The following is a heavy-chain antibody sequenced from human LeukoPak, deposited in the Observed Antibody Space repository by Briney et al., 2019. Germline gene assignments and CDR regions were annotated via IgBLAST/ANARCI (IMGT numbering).Heavy chain of an antibody. CDR3: ARDGVRITFGGVIDRENENYFDY. Sequence: ASVKVSCKASGYTFTSYYMHWVRQAPGQGLEWMGIINPSGGSTSYAQKFQGRVTMTRDTSTSTVYMELSSLRSEDTAVYYCARDGVRITFGGVIDRENENYFDYWGQGTLVTVSS. D-gene: IGHD3-16*02. CDR1: GYTFTSYY. CDR2: INPSGGST. J-gene: IGHJ4*02. V-gene: IGHV1-46*01.